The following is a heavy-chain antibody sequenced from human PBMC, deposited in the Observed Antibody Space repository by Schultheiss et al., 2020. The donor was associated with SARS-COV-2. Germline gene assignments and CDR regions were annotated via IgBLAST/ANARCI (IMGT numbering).Heavy chain of an antibody. Sequence: ASVKVSCKASGYTFTSYDINWVRQATGQGLEWMGWMNPNSGNTGYAQKFQGRVTITADKSTSTAYMELSSLRSEDTAVYYCARGLISGSYLYYFDYWGQGTLVTVSS. CDR3: ARGLISGSYLYYFDY. D-gene: IGHD1-26*01. CDR2: MNPNSGNT. J-gene: IGHJ4*02. V-gene: IGHV1-8*01. CDR1: GYTFTSYD.